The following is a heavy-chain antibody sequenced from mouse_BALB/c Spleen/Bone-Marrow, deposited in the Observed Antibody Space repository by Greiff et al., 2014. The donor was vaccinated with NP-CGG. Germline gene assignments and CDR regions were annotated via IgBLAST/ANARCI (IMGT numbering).Heavy chain of an antibody. J-gene: IGHJ4*01. Sequence: VQLQQSGAELVKPGASVKLSCKASGYTFTSYYMYWVKQRPGQGLEWIGEINPNNDGTNFNEKFKSKATLTVDKSSSTAYMQLSSLTSEDPAVYYCARAAYDPYAMDYWGQGTSVTVSS. V-gene: IGHV1S81*02. D-gene: IGHD2-3*01. CDR3: ARAAYDPYAMDY. CDR2: INPNNDGT. CDR1: GYTFTSYY.